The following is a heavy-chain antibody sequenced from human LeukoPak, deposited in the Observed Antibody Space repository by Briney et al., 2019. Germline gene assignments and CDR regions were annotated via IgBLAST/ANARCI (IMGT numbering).Heavy chain of an antibody. J-gene: IGHJ5*02. D-gene: IGHD3-22*01. CDR1: GGSISSGGYY. CDR2: INYSGST. V-gene: IGHV4-31*03. Sequence: SETLSLTCTVSGGSISSGGYYWSWIRQHPGKGLEWIGYINYSGSTYYNPSLKSRVTISVDTSKNQFSLKLNSVTAADTAVYYCARTTYYYDSSAYYPKGFDPWGQGTLVTVSS. CDR3: ARTTYYYDSSAYYPKGFDP.